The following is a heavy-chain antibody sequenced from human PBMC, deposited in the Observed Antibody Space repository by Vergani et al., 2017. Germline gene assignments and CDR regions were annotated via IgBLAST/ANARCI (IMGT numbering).Heavy chain of an antibody. CDR2: ISSSSSTI. D-gene: IGHD5-18*01. Sequence: EVQLVESGGGLVQPGGSLRLSCAASGFTFSSYSMNWVRQAPGKGLEWVSYISSSSSTIYYADSVKCRFTISRDNAKNSLYLQMNSLRAEDTAVYYCARDRLVQLWRFDCWGQGTLVTVSS. V-gene: IGHV3-48*04. CDR3: ARDRLVQLWRFDC. J-gene: IGHJ4*02. CDR1: GFTFSSYS.